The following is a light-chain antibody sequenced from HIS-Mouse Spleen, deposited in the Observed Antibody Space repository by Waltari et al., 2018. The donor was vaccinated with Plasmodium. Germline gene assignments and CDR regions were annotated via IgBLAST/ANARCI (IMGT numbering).Light chain of an antibody. J-gene: IGKJ2*01. Sequence: EIVLTQSPGTLSLSPGERATLSCRASQSVSSSYLAWYQQKPGQAPRLLIYGASRRATGIPDRVSGSWSGTDFTLTISRLEPEDFAVYYCQQYGSSPYTFGQGTKLEIK. CDR3: QQYGSSPYT. CDR1: QSVSSSY. V-gene: IGKV3-20*01. CDR2: GAS.